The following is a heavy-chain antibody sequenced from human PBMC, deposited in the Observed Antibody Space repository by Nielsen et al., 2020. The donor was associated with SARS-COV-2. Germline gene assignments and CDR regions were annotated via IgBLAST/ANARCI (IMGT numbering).Heavy chain of an antibody. J-gene: IGHJ3*02. D-gene: IGHD4-17*01. CDR3: ARDRTVTTTSNALDAFDI. CDR2: IIPILGIA. V-gene: IGHV1-69*04. Sequence: SAKVFCNASAGTFSSYSISWVRQAPGQGLEWMGRIIPILGIANYAQKFQGRVTITADKSTSTAYMELSSLRSEDTAVYYCARDRTVTTTSNALDAFDIWGQGTMVTVSS. CDR1: AGTFSSYS.